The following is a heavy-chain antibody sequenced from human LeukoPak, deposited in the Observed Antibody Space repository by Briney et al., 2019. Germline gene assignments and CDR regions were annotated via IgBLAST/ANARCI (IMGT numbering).Heavy chain of an antibody. V-gene: IGHV1-8*03. D-gene: IGHD4-17*01. CDR1: GGTFSSYD. Sequence: ASVKVSCKASGGTFSSYDINWVRQATGQGLEWMGWMNPNSGNTGYAQKFQGRVTITRNTSISTAYMELSSLRSEDTAVYYCARGLYGDYSDAFDIWGQGTMVTVSS. CDR2: MNPNSGNT. CDR3: ARGLYGDYSDAFDI. J-gene: IGHJ3*02.